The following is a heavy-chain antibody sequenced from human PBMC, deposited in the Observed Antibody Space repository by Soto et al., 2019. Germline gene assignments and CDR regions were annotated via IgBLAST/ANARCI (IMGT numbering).Heavy chain of an antibody. J-gene: IGHJ4*02. CDR1: GFNFDDYS. CDR3: AKVQQWTLFDF. V-gene: IGHV3-43D*03. CDR2: INWDGSNT. Sequence: GSLRLSCAASGFNFDDYSMHWVRQAPGKGLEWVSLINWDGSNTYYADSVKGRFTISRDNSKNTLSLQMNSLRAEDTAVYYCAKVQQWTLFDFWGQGTLVTVSS. D-gene: IGHD6-19*01.